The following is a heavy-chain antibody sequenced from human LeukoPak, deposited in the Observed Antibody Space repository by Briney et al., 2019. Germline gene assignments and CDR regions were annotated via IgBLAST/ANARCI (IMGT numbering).Heavy chain of an antibody. CDR2: IYYSGST. V-gene: IGHV4-39*07. J-gene: IGHJ4*02. Sequence: PSETLSLTCAVSGGSISSGGYYWSWIRQPPGKGLEWIGSIYYSGSTYYNPSLKSRVTISVDTSKNQFSLKLSSVTAADTAVYYCARDLAGTPDYWGQGTLVTVSS. CDR3: ARDLAGTPDY. D-gene: IGHD6-13*01. CDR1: GGSISSGGYY.